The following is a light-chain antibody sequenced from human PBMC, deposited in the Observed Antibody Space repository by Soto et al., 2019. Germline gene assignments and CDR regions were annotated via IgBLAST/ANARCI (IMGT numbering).Light chain of an antibody. CDR2: GTS. CDR3: QQYGSSPLT. CDR1: QYVSTTF. J-gene: IGKJ4*01. V-gene: IGKV3-20*01. Sequence: IVLTQSPGTLSLSPGERATLSCRASQYVSTTFFAWYQQKPGQAPRLLIYGTSNRATGIPDRFSGSGSGTDFTLTISRPEHEDFAVYYCQQYGSSPLTFGGGTRMEIK.